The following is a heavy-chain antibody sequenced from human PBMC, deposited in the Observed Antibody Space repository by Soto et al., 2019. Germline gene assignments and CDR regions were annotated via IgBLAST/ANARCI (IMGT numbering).Heavy chain of an antibody. V-gene: IGHV3-33*01. CDR2: IWYDGSNK. J-gene: IGHJ6*02. D-gene: IGHD2-2*02. CDR3: AREACSSTSCYMAGRPTYYYYGMDV. CDR1: GFTFSSYG. Sequence: SLRLSCAASGFTFSSYGMHWVRQAPGKGLEWVAVIWYDGSNKYYADSVKGRFTISRDNSKNTLYLQMNSLRAEDTAVYYCAREACSSTSCYMAGRPTYYYYGMDVWGQGTTVTVSS.